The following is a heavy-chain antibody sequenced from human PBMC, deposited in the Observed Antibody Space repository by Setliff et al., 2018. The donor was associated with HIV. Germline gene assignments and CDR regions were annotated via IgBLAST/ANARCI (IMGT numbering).Heavy chain of an antibody. J-gene: IGHJ4*02. CDR3: ARGSCSGCYLSDY. D-gene: IGHD6-19*01. V-gene: IGHV1-3*01. Sequence: GGSLRLSCAASGFIFSTNAIHWVRQAPGQRLEWMGYINAGDDNTRYSEKFQGRVTITRDTSANTAYMELSSLRSEDTAVYYCARGSCSGCYLSDYWGLGTLVTVSS. CDR1: GFIFSTNA. CDR2: INAGDDNT.